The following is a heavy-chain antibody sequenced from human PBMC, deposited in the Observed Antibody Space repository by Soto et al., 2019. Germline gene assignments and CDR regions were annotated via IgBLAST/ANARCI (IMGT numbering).Heavy chain of an antibody. CDR3: ATSHGHNWYDF. Sequence: EVKLVQSGGASVQSGGSLRLACAVSGLTYSDYSMNWVRQAPGKGLEWISYISPSGSPLYYADSVKGRFTISRDNAKNALSLQMNSLRGEDTAVYYCATSHGHNWYDFWGQGTVVTVSS. V-gene: IGHV3-48*01. J-gene: IGHJ5*01. CDR2: ISPSGSPL. D-gene: IGHD2-2*01. CDR1: GLTYSDYS.